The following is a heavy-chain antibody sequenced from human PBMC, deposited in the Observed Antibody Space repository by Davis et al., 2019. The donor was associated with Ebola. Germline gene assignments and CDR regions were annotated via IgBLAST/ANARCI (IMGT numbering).Heavy chain of an antibody. CDR3: ARGRFIMVRGVDY. CDR1: GGSISSSSYY. J-gene: IGHJ4*02. Sequence: SETLSLTCTVSGGSISSSSYYWGWIRQPPGKGLEWIGSIYYSGSTNYNPSLKSRVTISVDTPKNQFSLKLSSVTAADTAVYYCARGRFIMVRGVDYWGQGTLVTVSS. V-gene: IGHV4-39*07. D-gene: IGHD3-10*01. CDR2: IYYSGST.